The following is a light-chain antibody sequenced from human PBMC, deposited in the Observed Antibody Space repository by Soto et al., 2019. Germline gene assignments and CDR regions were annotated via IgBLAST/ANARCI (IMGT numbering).Light chain of an antibody. CDR3: QQYNTYWT. Sequence: DIQMTQSPSTLSASVGDRFTMTCRSSQSINIWLAWFQQKPGKAPKLLIYRASNLESGVPSRFSGSGSGTEFTLTISSLQPDDFATYYCQQYNTYWTFGQGTKVDIK. J-gene: IGKJ1*01. V-gene: IGKV1-5*03. CDR1: QSINIW. CDR2: RAS.